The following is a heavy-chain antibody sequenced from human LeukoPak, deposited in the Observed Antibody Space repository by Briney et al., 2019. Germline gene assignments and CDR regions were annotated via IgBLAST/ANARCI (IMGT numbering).Heavy chain of an antibody. CDR2: ISSSSSTI. CDR1: GFTFSSYS. CDR3: AKGARVYYDILTGYYSDGY. V-gene: IGHV3-48*01. J-gene: IGHJ4*02. Sequence: GGSLRLSCAASGFTFSSYSMNWVRQAPGKGLEWVSYISSSSSTIYYADSVKGRFTISRDNAKNSLYLQMNSLRAEDTAVYYCAKGARVYYDILTGYYSDGYWGQGTLVTVSS. D-gene: IGHD3-9*01.